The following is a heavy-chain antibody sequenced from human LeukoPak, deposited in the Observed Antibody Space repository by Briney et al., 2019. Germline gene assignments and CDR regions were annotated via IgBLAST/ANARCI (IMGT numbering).Heavy chain of an antibody. CDR1: GYTFTSYD. D-gene: IGHD3-3*01. CDR3: ARGPRITIFGVVTRSYYYYMDV. V-gene: IGHV1-8*01. J-gene: IGHJ6*03. Sequence: ASVKVSCKASGYTFTSYDINWVRQATGQGLEWMGWMNPNSGNTGYAQKFQGRVTMTRNTSISTAYMELSSLRSEDTAVYYCARGPRITIFGVVTRSYYYYMDVWGKGTTVTVSS. CDR2: MNPNSGNT.